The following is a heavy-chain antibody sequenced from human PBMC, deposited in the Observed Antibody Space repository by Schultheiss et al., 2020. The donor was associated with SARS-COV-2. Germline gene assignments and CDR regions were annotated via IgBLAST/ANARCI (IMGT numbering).Heavy chain of an antibody. CDR3: ARRGICTNGVCYTGRAPYGMDV. J-gene: IGHJ6*02. CDR2: IYYSGST. D-gene: IGHD2-8*01. V-gene: IGHV4-34*01. Sequence: TLSLTCAVYGGSFSGYYWSWIRQPPGKGLEWIGYIYYSGSTNYNPSLKSRVTISVDTSKNQFSLKLSSVTAADTAVYYCARRGICTNGVCYTGRAPYGMDVWGQGTTVTVSS. CDR1: GGSFSGYY.